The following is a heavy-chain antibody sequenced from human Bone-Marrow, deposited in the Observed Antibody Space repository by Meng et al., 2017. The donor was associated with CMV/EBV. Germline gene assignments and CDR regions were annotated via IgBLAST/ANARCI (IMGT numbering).Heavy chain of an antibody. D-gene: IGHD2-21*01. V-gene: IGHV3-66*01. CDR2: IYDGGKT. Sequence: EGQVGGAGGGFVQPGGSLRLSCAASGFTVSANYMSWVRQAPGKGLEWISIIYDGGKTYYADSVKGRFTISTDNSKNTLYLQMNSLRAEDTAVYYCAREIPQEWASWGQGTLVTVSS. CDR3: AREIPQEWAS. J-gene: IGHJ4*02. CDR1: GFTVSANY.